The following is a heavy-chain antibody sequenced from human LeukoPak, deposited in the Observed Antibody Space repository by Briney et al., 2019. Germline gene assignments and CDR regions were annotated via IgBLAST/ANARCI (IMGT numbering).Heavy chain of an antibody. CDR2: IWYDGSNK. D-gene: IGHD2-15*01. CDR1: GFTFSSYG. CDR3: ARDGATATSLDY. V-gene: IGHV3-33*01. Sequence: GGSLRLSCAASGFTFSSYGMHWVRQAPGKGLEWVAVIWYDGSNKYYADSVKGRFTISRDNSKNTLYLQMNSLRAEDTAVYYCARDGATATSLDYWGQGALVAVSP. J-gene: IGHJ4*02.